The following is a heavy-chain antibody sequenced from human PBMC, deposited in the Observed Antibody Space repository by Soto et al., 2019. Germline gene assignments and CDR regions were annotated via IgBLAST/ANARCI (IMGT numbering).Heavy chain of an antibody. CDR3: SKGAEGWLQYIDY. V-gene: IGHV3-23*01. CDR2: ISGSGGST. CDR1: GFTFSSYA. Sequence: EVQLLESGGGLVQPGGSLRLSCAASGFTFSSYAMSWVRQAPGKGLEWVSAISGSGGSTYYADSVKGRFTIARDNSKNTLYLQMNSLRAEDTAVYYCSKGAEGWLQYIDYWGQGTLVTVSS. D-gene: IGHD5-12*01. J-gene: IGHJ4*02.